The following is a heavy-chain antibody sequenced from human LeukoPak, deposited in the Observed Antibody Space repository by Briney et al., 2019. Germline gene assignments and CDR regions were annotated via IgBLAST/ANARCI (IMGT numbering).Heavy chain of an antibody. CDR1: GFTFSSYS. Sequence: QSGGSLRLSCAASGFTFSSYSMNWVRQAPGKGLEGISYISLSSGTIYYANSVKGRFTISRDNGKNSLYLQMHSLRDEDTAVYYCARDRGYCSGGSCYTYYFDYWGQGTLVTVSS. J-gene: IGHJ4*02. D-gene: IGHD2-15*01. CDR3: ARDRGYCSGGSCYTYYFDY. CDR2: ISLSSGTI. V-gene: IGHV3-48*02.